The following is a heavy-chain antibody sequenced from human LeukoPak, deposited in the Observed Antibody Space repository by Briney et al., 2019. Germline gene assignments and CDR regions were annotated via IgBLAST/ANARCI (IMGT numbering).Heavy chain of an antibody. CDR3: ARDPNRFGGNWGGDFDY. D-gene: IGHD7-27*01. CDR1: GFTFSSYS. J-gene: IGHJ4*02. V-gene: IGHV3-48*01. CDR2: ISSSSSTI. Sequence: PGGSLRLTCAASGFTFSSYSMNWVRQAPGKGLEWVSYISSSSSTIYYADSVKGRFTISRDNAKNSLYLQMNSLRAEDTAVYYCARDPNRFGGNWGGDFDYWGQGTLVTVSS.